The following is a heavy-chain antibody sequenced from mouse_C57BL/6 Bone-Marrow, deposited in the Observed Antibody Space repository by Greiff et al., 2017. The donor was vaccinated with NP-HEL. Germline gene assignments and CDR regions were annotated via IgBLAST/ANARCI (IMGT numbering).Heavy chain of an antibody. CDR1: GFTFSDYG. CDR3: ARAGYDYHFDY. D-gene: IGHD2-4*01. V-gene: IGHV5-15*01. CDR2: ISNLAYSI. J-gene: IGHJ2*01. Sequence: EVQLQESGGGLVQPGGSLKLSCAASGFTFSDYGMAWVRQAPRQGPEWVAFISNLAYSIYYADTVTGRFTISRENAKNTLYLEMSSLRSEDTAMYYCARAGYDYHFDYWGQGTTLTVSS.